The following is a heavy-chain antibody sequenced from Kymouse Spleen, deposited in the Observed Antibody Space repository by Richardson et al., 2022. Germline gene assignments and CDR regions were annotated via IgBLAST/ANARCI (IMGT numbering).Heavy chain of an antibody. CDR3: ARDRMVRGVIITSPDAFDI. CDR1: GFTFSSYG. Sequence: QVQLVESGGGVVQPGRSLRLSCAASGFTFSSYGMHWVRQAPGKGLEWVAVIWYDGSNKYYADSVKGRFTISRDNSKNTLYLQMNSLRAEDTAVYYCARDRMVRGVIITSPDAFDIWGQGTMVTVSS. J-gene: IGHJ3*02. V-gene: IGHV3-33*01. D-gene: IGHD3-10*01. CDR2: IWYDGSNK.